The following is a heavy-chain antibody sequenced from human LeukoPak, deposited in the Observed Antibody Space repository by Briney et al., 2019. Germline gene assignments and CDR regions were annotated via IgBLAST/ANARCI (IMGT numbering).Heavy chain of an antibody. Sequence: GASVKVCCKASGYTFTGYDMHWVRQAPGQGLEWMGWINPNSGGRNYAQKFQGRVTMTRDTSISTAYMELSRLRSDDTAVYYCARGPGHYDSSGYYYVNDYYMDVWGKGTTVTVSS. J-gene: IGHJ6*03. CDR2: INPNSGGR. CDR1: GYTFTGYD. V-gene: IGHV1-2*02. CDR3: ARGPGHYDSSGYYYVNDYYMDV. D-gene: IGHD3-22*01.